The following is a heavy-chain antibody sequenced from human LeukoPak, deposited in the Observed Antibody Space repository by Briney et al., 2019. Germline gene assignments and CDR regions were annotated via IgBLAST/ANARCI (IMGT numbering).Heavy chain of an antibody. CDR2: IYYSGST. J-gene: IGHJ6*02. D-gene: IGHD3-3*01. V-gene: IGHV4-59*01. Sequence: SETLSLTCTVSGGSISSYYWSWIRQPPGKGLEWIGYIYYSGSTNYNPSLKSRVTISVDTSKSQFSLKLSSVTAADTAVYYCARDPVEYDFWSGYYRRGMDVWGQGTTVTVSS. CDR3: ARDPVEYDFWSGYYRRGMDV. CDR1: GGSISSYY.